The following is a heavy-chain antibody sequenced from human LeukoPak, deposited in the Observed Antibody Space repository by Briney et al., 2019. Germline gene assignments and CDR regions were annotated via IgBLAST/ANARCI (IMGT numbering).Heavy chain of an antibody. Sequence: ASVKVSCKASGYTFTGYYMHWVRQAPGQGLEWMGWINPNSGGTNYTQKFQGRVTMTRDTSTSTVYMELSSLRSEDTAVYYCARVHPRYYDSSGYYRDAFGIWGQGTMVTVSS. CDR1: GYTFTGYY. CDR3: ARVHPRYYDSSGYYRDAFGI. V-gene: IGHV1-2*02. J-gene: IGHJ3*02. D-gene: IGHD3-22*01. CDR2: INPNSGGT.